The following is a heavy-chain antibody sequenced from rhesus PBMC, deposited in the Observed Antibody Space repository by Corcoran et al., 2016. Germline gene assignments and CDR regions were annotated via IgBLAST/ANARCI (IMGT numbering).Heavy chain of an antibody. Sequence: VKLVESGGGLAKPGGSLGLSWQALGFTFSSYWMTWVRQAPGKGLEWVSGINSGGGRTYYADSVKGRFTISRDNSKNTLSLQMNSLRAEDTAVYYCAKETPKLIAAAGPFDYWGQGVLVTVSS. D-gene: IGHD6S26*01. J-gene: IGHJ4*01. CDR2: INSGGGRT. CDR3: AKETPKLIAAAGPFDY. V-gene: IGHV3S25*01. CDR1: GFTFSSYW.